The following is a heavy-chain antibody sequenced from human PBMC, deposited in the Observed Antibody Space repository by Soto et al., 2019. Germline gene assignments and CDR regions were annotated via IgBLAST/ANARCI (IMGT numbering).Heavy chain of an antibody. CDR3: AKDTDHAYDF. D-gene: IGHD3-16*01. CDR1: GGTFRSFA. Sequence: QVRLVQSGAEVKKPGSSVKVSCKASGGTFRSFAFSWVRQAPGHGLEWMGGIIPLFGTTNYAQRFQGRVTITADESTSTAYMELSSLKSEDTAIYYCAKDTDHAYDFWGQGPLVTVSS. J-gene: IGHJ4*02. CDR2: IIPLFGTT. V-gene: IGHV1-69*01.